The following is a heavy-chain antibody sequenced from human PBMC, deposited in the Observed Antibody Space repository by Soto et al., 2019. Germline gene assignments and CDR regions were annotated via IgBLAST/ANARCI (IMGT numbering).Heavy chain of an antibody. V-gene: IGHV3-23*01. D-gene: IGHD5-12*01. Sequence: GGSLRLSCAASGFTFSSYAMSWVRQAPGKGLEWVSAISGSGGSTYYADSVKGRFTISRDNSKNALYLQMNSLRAEDTAVYYCAKDGGRLRLAFGYWGQGTLVTVSS. J-gene: IGHJ4*02. CDR1: GFTFSSYA. CDR2: ISGSGGST. CDR3: AKDGGRLRLAFGY.